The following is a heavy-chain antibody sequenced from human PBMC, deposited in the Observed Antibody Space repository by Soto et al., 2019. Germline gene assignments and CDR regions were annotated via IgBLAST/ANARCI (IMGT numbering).Heavy chain of an antibody. CDR2: INGDESST. Sequence: PGGSLRVSCAASGFTFSIYAMSWVRQAPGKGLVWVSSINGDESSTCYADSVKGRFTISRDNAKNTLYLQMNSLRVEDTAVYYCARGLGYSPYWGQGTLVTVSS. CDR1: GFTFSIYA. V-gene: IGHV3-74*01. CDR3: ARGLGYSPY. D-gene: IGHD5-18*01. J-gene: IGHJ4*02.